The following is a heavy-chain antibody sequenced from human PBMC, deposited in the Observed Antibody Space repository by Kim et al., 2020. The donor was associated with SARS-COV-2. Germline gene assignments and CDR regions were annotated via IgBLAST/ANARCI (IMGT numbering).Heavy chain of an antibody. Sequence: GGSLRLSCAASGFTFGSYAMNWVRQAPGKGLEWVSAIGGGGVGTYYADSVKGRFTISRDNSKNMLYLQMNSLRADDTAVYYCATSEAVTRFAYWGQGTLVTVSS. CDR1: GFTFGSYA. V-gene: IGHV3-23*01. CDR3: ATSEAVTRFAY. J-gene: IGHJ4*02. D-gene: IGHD3-10*01. CDR2: IGGGGVGT.